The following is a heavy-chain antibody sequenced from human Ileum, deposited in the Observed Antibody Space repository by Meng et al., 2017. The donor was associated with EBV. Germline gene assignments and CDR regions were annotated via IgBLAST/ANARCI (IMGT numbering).Heavy chain of an antibody. J-gene: IGHJ4*02. Sequence: EVMLVESWGGLVQPGGSLRRSCAASGFTFNNYLMHWVRQAPGKVLFWVSHIINDGSTTSYTDSVKGRFTISRDNAKNTVYLQMNSLRAEDTAVYYCARGAGGFDYWGQGILVTVSS. CDR1: GFTFNNYL. CDR3: ARGAGGFDY. CDR2: IINDGSTT. V-gene: IGHV3-74*01. D-gene: IGHD2-15*01.